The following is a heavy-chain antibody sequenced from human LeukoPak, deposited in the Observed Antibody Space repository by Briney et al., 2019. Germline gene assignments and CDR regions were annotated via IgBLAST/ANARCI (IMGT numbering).Heavy chain of an antibody. CDR1: GYTFTGYY. D-gene: IGHD2-2*01. CDR2: INPNSGGT. Sequence: ASVKVSCKASGYTFTGYYMHWVRQAPGQGLEWMGWINPNSGGTNYAQKFQGRVTMTRDTSISTAYMELSRLRSDDTAVYYCAREKLGYCSSTSCYPILDYWGQGTLVTVSS. CDR3: AREKLGYCSSTSCYPILDY. J-gene: IGHJ4*02. V-gene: IGHV1-2*02.